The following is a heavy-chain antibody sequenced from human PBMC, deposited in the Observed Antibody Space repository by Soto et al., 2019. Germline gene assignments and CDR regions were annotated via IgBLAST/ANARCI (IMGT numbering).Heavy chain of an antibody. D-gene: IGHD6-19*01. CDR3: ATSRISIAVAGETEYYFDS. J-gene: IGHJ4*02. Sequence: AALRVSREAFGYIVTVYYLPWVRQSPRQWLEWMGWINPNSGDTNYTQKFQGWVTMTRDTSISTAYMELSRLRSDDTAVYYCATSRISIAVAGETEYYFDSWGPGTTVTVSS. CDR1: GYIVTVYY. CDR2: INPNSGDT. V-gene: IGHV1-2*04.